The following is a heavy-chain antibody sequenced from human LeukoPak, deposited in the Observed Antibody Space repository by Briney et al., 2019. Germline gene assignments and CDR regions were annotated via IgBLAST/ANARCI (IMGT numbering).Heavy chain of an antibody. D-gene: IGHD3-3*01. CDR2: IYPGDSDT. CDR3: AKRDYYDFSFDP. CDR1: GYSFTSYW. J-gene: IGHJ5*02. V-gene: IGHV5-51*01. Sequence: GESLKISCKGSGYSFTSYWIGWVRQMPGKCLEWMGIIYPGDSDTRDSPSFQGQVTISADKSISTPYLQWRSLKASDTAMYYCAKRDYYDFSFDPWGQGTLVTVSS.